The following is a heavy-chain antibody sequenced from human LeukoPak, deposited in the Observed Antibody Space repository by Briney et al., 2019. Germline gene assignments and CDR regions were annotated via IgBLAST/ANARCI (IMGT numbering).Heavy chain of an antibody. J-gene: IGHJ4*02. CDR2: VYHSGST. Sequence: GSLRLSCAASGFTFNAFGMNWVRQPPGKGLEWIGEVYHSGSTNYNPSLKSRVTISVDESKNQFSLKLNSVTAADTAIYYCARQLPGAWYSLDYWGQGTLVTVSS. D-gene: IGHD6-19*01. CDR1: GFTFNAFG. V-gene: IGHV4-4*02. CDR3: ARQLPGAWYSLDY.